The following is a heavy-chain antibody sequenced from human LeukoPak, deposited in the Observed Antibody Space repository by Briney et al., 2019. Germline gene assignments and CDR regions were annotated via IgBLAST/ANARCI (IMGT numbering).Heavy chain of an antibody. Sequence: SETLSLICTVSGGSISSSSYYWGWIRQPPGKGLEWIGSIYYSGSTYYNPSLKSRVTISVDTSKNQFSLKLSSVTAADTAVYYCARHFEIAAAGIYWWFDPWGQGTLVTVSS. D-gene: IGHD6-13*01. CDR2: IYYSGST. J-gene: IGHJ5*02. V-gene: IGHV4-39*01. CDR1: GGSISSSSYY. CDR3: ARHFEIAAAGIYWWFDP.